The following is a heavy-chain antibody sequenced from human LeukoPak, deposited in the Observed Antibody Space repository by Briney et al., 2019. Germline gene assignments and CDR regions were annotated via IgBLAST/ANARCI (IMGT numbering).Heavy chain of an antibody. V-gene: IGHV3-7*01. CDR1: GFTFSSYS. J-gene: IGHJ6*03. CDR2: IKQDGSEK. CDR3: ARDRHYDFWSGYFSYYYYYMDV. D-gene: IGHD3-3*01. Sequence: TGGSLRLSCAASGFTFSSYSMNWVRQAPGKGLEWVANIKQDGSEKYYVDSVKGRFTISRDNAKNSLYLQMNSLRAEDTAVYYCARDRHYDFWSGYFSYYYYYMDVWGKGTTVTVSS.